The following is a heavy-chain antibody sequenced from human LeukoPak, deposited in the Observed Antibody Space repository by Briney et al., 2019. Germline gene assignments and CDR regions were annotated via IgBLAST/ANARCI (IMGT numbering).Heavy chain of an antibody. CDR3: AKQLGYCSDGSCYLPY. Sequence: GGSLRLSCAASGFTFSSSAMSWVRQAPGKGLEWVSAISNNGGYTYYADSVQGRFTIPRDNSKSTLCLQMNSLRAGDTAVYYCAKQLGYCSDGSCYLPYWGQGTLVTVSS. CDR1: GFTFSSSA. CDR2: ISNNGGYT. D-gene: IGHD2-15*01. J-gene: IGHJ4*02. V-gene: IGHV3-23*01.